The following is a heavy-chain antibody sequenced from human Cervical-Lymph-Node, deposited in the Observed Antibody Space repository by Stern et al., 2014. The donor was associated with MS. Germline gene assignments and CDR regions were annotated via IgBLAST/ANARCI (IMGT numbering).Heavy chain of an antibody. Sequence: VQLLQSGAEVKKPGSSVKVSCKASGDSFSTFTISWVRQAPGQGLEWMGGIDPMFRTPNYAQKFQGRVTITADESTSTAYMELSGLRSEDTATYFCARDQGGIAADWGQGTRVTVSS. D-gene: IGHD6-13*01. CDR1: GDSFSTFT. J-gene: IGHJ4*02. CDR3: ARDQGGIAAD. CDR2: IDPMFRTP. V-gene: IGHV1-69*01.